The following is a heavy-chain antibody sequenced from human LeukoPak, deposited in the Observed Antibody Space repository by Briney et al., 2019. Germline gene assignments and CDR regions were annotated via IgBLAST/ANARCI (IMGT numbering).Heavy chain of an antibody. D-gene: IGHD2-15*01. J-gene: IGHJ6*02. Sequence: GGSLRLSCAASGYTFSNFAMSWVRQAPGKGLEWVSSVFGSGGSTYYADSVEGRFTISRDNSKNTLYLQMNSLRAEDTAVYYCAKVSRGYCRGGTCYYFYGLDVWGQGTTVTVSS. CDR1: GYTFSNFA. CDR3: AKVSRGYCRGGTCYYFYGLDV. CDR2: VFGSGGST. V-gene: IGHV3-23*01.